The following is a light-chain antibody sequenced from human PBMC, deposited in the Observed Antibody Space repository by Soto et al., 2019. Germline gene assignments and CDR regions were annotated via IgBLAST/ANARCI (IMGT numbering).Light chain of an antibody. CDR1: QSLNSD. Sequence: EVVMTQSPVLLSVSPGERATLSCRASQSLNSDLAWYQQKPGQPPRLLIHGASTRATGIPAKFSGSGFGTEFTLTISSVQSEDFAVYYCQQYKYWPRTFGQGTKVDIK. CDR3: QQYKYWPRT. CDR2: GAS. J-gene: IGKJ1*01. V-gene: IGKV3-15*01.